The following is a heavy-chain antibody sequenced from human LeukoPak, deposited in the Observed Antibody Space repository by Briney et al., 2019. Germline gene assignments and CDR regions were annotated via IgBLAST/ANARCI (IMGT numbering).Heavy chain of an antibody. V-gene: IGHV3-33*08. CDR1: GFTFSSYE. D-gene: IGHD4-17*01. Sequence: GGSLRLSCAASGFTFSSYEMNWVRQAPGKGLEWVAVIWYDENNKYYTDSVKGRFTISRDNSKNTLYLQMNSLRAEDTAVYYCAREWGYGDPFGFFDYWGQGTLVTVSS. CDR2: IWYDENNK. J-gene: IGHJ4*02. CDR3: AREWGYGDPFGFFDY.